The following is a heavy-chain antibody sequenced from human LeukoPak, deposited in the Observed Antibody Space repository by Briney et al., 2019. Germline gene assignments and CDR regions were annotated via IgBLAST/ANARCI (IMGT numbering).Heavy chain of an antibody. CDR3: ARDGGRYYDSSGYYKEYFQH. CDR2: FDPEDGET. J-gene: IGHJ1*01. D-gene: IGHD3-22*01. V-gene: IGHV1-24*01. Sequence: ASVKVSCKVSGYTLTELSMHWVRQAPGKGLEWMGGFDPEDGETIYAQKFQGRVTMTEDTSTDTAYMELSSLRSEDTAVYYCARDGGRYYDSSGYYKEYFQHWGQGTLVTVSS. CDR1: GYTLTELS.